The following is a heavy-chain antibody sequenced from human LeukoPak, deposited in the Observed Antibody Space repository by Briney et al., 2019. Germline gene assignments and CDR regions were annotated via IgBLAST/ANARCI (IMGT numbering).Heavy chain of an antibody. CDR2: MNPNSCNT. CDR3: SRGRQNTMIVVVNRFDP. J-gene: IGHJ5*02. V-gene: IGHV1-8*01. Sequence: GTSVKVSCKASGYTFTSYDINWVRQATGQGLEWMVWMNPNSCNTGYAHKFQGSVTMTRNTSISTAYMELSSLRSEDTAVYSWSRGRQNTMIVVVNRFDPGGQGTLVTVPS. D-gene: IGHD3-22*01. CDR1: GYTFTSYD.